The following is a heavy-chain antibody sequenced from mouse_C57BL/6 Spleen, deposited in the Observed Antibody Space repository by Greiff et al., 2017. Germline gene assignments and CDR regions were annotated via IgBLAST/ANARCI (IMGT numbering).Heavy chain of an antibody. D-gene: IGHD3-2*02. Sequence: QVQLQQPGAELVKPGASVKLSCKASGYTFTSYWMQWVKQRPGQGLEWIGEIDPSDSYTNYNQKFKGKATLTVDTSSSAAYMQLSSLTSEDSAVYYCATLDSSGRYFDYWGQGTTLTVSS. V-gene: IGHV1-50*01. CDR3: ATLDSSGRYFDY. J-gene: IGHJ2*01. CDR2: IDPSDSYT. CDR1: GYTFTSYW.